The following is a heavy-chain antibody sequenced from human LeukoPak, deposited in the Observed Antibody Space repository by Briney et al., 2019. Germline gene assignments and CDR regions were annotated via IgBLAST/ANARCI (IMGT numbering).Heavy chain of an antibody. Sequence: PSETLSLTCTVSGGSISSYYWSWIRQPAGKGLEWIGRIYTSGSTNYNPSLKSRVTMSVDTSKNQFSLKLSSVTAADTAVYYCARSDRAGGRWFGELLLPWFDPWGQGTLVTVSS. CDR2: IYTSGST. J-gene: IGHJ5*02. V-gene: IGHV4-4*07. CDR3: ARSDRAGGRWFGELLLPWFDP. D-gene: IGHD3-10*01. CDR1: GGSISSYY.